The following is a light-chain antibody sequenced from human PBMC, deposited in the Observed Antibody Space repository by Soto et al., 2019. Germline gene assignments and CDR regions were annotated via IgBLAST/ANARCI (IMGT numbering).Light chain of an antibody. V-gene: IGLV1-40*01. Sequence: QSVLTQPPSVSGAPGQRVTISCTVSSSNIGAGYDVHWYQQLPGTAPKLLIYGNNNRPSGVPDRFSGSKSGTSASLAITGLQAEDEADYYCQSYDSSLSAWVFGGGTKLTVL. J-gene: IGLJ3*02. CDR3: QSYDSSLSAWV. CDR2: GNN. CDR1: SSNIGAGYD.